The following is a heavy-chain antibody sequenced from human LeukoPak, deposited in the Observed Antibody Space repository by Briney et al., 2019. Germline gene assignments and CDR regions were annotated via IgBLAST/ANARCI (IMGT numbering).Heavy chain of an antibody. CDR1: GGSISSGGYY. V-gene: IGHV4-31*03. CDR2: IYYSGST. D-gene: IGHD3-10*01. J-gene: IGHJ4*02. CDR3: ARVGRAYYFDY. Sequence: SETLSLTCTVSGGSISSGGYYWSWIRQHPGKGLEWIGYIYYSGSTYYNPSLKSRVTISVDTSKNQFSLKLSSVTAADTAVYYCARVGRAYYFDYWAREPWSPSPQ.